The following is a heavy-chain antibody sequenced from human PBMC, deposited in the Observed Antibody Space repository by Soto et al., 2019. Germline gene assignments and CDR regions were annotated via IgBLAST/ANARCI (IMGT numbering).Heavy chain of an antibody. V-gene: IGHV3-30-3*01. CDR3: ARDMRDTAMAQKYYYYGMDV. CDR2: ISYDGSNK. D-gene: IGHD5-18*01. Sequence: GGSLRLSCAASGFTFSSYAMSWVRQAPGKGLEWVAVISYDGSNKYYADSVKGRFTISRDNSKNTLYLQMNSLRAEDTAVYYCARDMRDTAMAQKYYYYGMDVWGQGTTVTVS. CDR1: GFTFSSYA. J-gene: IGHJ6*02.